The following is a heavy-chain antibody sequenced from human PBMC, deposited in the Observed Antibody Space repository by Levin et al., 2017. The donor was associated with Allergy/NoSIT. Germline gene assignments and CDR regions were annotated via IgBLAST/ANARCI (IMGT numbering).Heavy chain of an antibody. Sequence: GESLKISCAASGFTFSSYAMSWVRQAPGKGLEWVSHITGSGGSTYYADSVKGRFTISRDNSKNTLYLQLNSLRAEDPAVYYCAKDRRDGYNSVDYWGQGTLVTVSS. J-gene: IGHJ4*02. CDR3: AKDRRDGYNSVDY. V-gene: IGHV3-23*01. CDR1: GFTFSSYA. D-gene: IGHD5-24*01. CDR2: ITGSGGST.